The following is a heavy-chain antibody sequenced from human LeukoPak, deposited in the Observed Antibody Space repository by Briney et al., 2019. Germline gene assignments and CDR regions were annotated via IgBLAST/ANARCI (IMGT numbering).Heavy chain of an antibody. D-gene: IGHD3-22*01. V-gene: IGHV3-11*06. Sequence: GGSLRLSCAASGFTFSGYYMSWIRQAPGKGLEWISYIGSSTSYTNYADSVKGRFTISRDNAKNSLYLQMNSLRAEDTAVYYCARDPYYYDSSGYYGEGFDYWGQGTLVTVSS. J-gene: IGHJ4*02. CDR2: IGSSTSYT. CDR3: ARDPYYYDSSGYYGEGFDY. CDR1: GFTFSGYY.